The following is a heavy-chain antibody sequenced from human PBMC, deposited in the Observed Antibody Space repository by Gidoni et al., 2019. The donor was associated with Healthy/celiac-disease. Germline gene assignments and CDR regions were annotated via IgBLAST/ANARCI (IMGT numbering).Heavy chain of an antibody. CDR3: ARDLWTLDLFSEKYYGSGSYSSY. CDR1: GFTVSSHY. J-gene: IGHJ4*02. V-gene: IGHV3-66*01. D-gene: IGHD3-10*01. Sequence: EFQLVDSGGGLVQPGVSRRLSCAASGFTVSSHYMTLVCQAPGKWLEWISVIYSGGSTYYADSVKGRFTISRDNSKNTLYLQMNSLRAEDTAVYYCARDLWTLDLFSEKYYGSGSYSSYWGQGTLVTVSS. CDR2: IYSGGST.